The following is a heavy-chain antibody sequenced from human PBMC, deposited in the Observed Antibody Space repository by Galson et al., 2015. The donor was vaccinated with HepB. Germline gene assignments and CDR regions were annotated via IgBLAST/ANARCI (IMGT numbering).Heavy chain of an antibody. CDR3: ARGGGGYEIIWAYYYYMDV. CDR2: IIPIFGTA. D-gene: IGHD5-12*01. J-gene: IGHJ6*03. CDR1: GGTFSSYA. V-gene: IGHV1-69*13. Sequence: SVKVSCKASGGTFSSYAISWVRQAPGQGLEWMGGIIPIFGTANYAQKFQGRVTITADESTSTAYMELSSLRSEDTAVYYCARGGGGYEIIWAYYYYMDVWGKGTTVTVSS.